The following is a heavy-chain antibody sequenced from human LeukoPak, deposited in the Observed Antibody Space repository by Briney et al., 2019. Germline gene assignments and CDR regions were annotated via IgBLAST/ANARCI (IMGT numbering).Heavy chain of an antibody. D-gene: IGHD4-17*01. V-gene: IGHV3-48*04. CDR3: ARDLTVTTD. J-gene: IGHJ4*02. CDR1: GFTFSDHS. Sequence: GGSLRLSCAASGFTFSDHSMNWVRQAPGKGLEWISYITTTGSSIYYADSVRGRFTISRDNAKNSLYLQMNSLRAEDTAVYYCARDLTVTTDWGQGTLVTVSS. CDR2: ITTTGSSI.